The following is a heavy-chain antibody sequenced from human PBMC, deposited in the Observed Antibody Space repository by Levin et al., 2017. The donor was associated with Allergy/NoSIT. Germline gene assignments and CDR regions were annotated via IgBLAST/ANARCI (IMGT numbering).Heavy chain of an antibody. CDR1: GFTVSSNY. Sequence: LSLTCAASGFTVSSNYMSWVRQAPGKGLEWVSVIYSGGSTYYADSVKGRFTISRDNSKNTLYLQMNSLRAEDTAVYYCARARGYYDSSGYYYGGAYWGQGTLVTVSS. V-gene: IGHV3-66*01. J-gene: IGHJ4*02. CDR3: ARARGYYDSSGYYYGGAY. D-gene: IGHD3-22*01. CDR2: IYSGGST.